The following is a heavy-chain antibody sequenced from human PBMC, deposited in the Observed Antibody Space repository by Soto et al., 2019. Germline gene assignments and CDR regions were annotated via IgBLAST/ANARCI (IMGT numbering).Heavy chain of an antibody. V-gene: IGHV3-48*03. CDR3: ARFGYALITMIVVADDAFDI. J-gene: IGHJ3*02. Sequence: PGGSLRLSCAASGFTFSSYEMNWVRQAPGKGLEWVSYISSSGSTIYYADSVKGRFTISRDNAKNSLYLQMNSLRAEDTAVYYCARFGYALITMIVVADDAFDIWGQGTMVTVSS. CDR2: ISSSGSTI. D-gene: IGHD3-22*01. CDR1: GFTFSSYE.